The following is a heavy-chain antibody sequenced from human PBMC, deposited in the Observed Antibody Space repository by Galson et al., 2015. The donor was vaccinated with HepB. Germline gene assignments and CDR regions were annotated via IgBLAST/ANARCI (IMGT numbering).Heavy chain of an antibody. CDR2: IYPGDSDT. D-gene: IGHD2-15*01. Sequence: QSGAEVKKPGESLKISCKGSGYSFTSYWIGWVRQMPGKGLEWMGIIYPGDSDTRYGLSFQGQVTISADKSISTAYLQWSSLKASDTAMYYCARHPLGYCSGGSCYSVDYWGQGTLVTVSS. CDR1: GYSFTSYW. CDR3: ARHPLGYCSGGSCYSVDY. V-gene: IGHV5-51*01. J-gene: IGHJ4*02.